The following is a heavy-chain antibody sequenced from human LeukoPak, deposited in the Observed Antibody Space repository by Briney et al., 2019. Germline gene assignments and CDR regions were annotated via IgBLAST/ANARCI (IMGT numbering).Heavy chain of an antibody. J-gene: IGHJ5*02. CDR2: INPNSGGT. CDR1: GYTFTGYY. Sequence: ASVKVSCKASGYTFTGYYMHWVRQAPGQGLEWMGRINPNSGGTNYAQKFQGRVTMTRDTSISTAYMELIRLRSDDTAVYYCARGCRSIVVVPAAKNWFDPWGQGTLVTVSS. CDR3: ARGCRSIVVVPAAKNWFDP. D-gene: IGHD2-2*01. V-gene: IGHV1-2*06.